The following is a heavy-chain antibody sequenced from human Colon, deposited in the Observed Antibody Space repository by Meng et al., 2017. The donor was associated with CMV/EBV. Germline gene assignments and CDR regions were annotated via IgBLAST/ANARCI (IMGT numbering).Heavy chain of an antibody. CDR2: IYPQDGGT. Sequence: QVQLMQSGAGVKEPGASVKVSCKTSGYTFSDYYMHWVRQAPGQGLEWMGWIYPQDGGTYFAQKFQDRVTLTRDTSITTAYMELSGLTSDDTAIYYCVRESWYFDFWGEGTLVTASS. D-gene: IGHD6-13*01. J-gene: IGHJ4*02. CDR3: VRESWYFDF. CDR1: GYTFSDYY. V-gene: IGHV1-2*02.